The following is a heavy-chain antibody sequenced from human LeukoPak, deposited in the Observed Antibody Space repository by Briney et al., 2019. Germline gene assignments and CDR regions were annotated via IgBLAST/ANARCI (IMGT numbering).Heavy chain of an antibody. CDR3: ARAHNNLSYFDY. V-gene: IGHV4-59*08. CDR2: IYYSMST. Sequence: SESLSLTSAVSVVSICNYYWSWIRQPPGKELEWIGYIYYSMSTNYNPSLKSRVTISLYTSKNQFSLKLSSVTAAYTAVYYCARAHNNLSYFDYWGQGTLVTVSS. D-gene: IGHD1-14*01. J-gene: IGHJ4*02. CDR1: VVSICNYY.